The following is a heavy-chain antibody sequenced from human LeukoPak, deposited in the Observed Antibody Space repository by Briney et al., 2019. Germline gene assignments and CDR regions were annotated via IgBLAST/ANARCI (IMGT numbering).Heavy chain of an antibody. CDR3: ARGRVSSSTWYSTYYYFFYMDF. CDR1: GGSISSYY. CDR2: IYYSGST. V-gene: IGHV4-59*01. D-gene: IGHD4-11*01. Sequence: SETLSLTCTVSGGSISSYYWSWIRQPPGKGLEWIGYIYYSGSTNYNPSLKSRVTISVDTSKNQFSLKLSSVTAADTAVYFCARGRVSSSTWYSTYYYFFYMDFWGKGATVTVSS. J-gene: IGHJ6*03.